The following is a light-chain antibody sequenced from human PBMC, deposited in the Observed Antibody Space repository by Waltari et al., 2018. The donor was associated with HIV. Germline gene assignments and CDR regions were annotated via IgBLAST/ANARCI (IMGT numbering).Light chain of an antibody. CDR2: DNN. CDR3: GTWDSSLSAGV. J-gene: IGLJ2*01. V-gene: IGLV1-51*01. CDR1: NCNIGHIY. Sequence: VSPPPPSVSAAAGHKVTSSCSGSNCNIGHIYVSGYQQLPGTAPKLLIYDNNKRPSGIPDRFSGSKSGTSATLGITGLQTGDEADYYCGTWDSSLSAGVFGGGTKLTVL.